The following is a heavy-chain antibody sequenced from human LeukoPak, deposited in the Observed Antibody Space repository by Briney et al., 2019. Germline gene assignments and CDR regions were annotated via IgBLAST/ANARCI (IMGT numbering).Heavy chain of an antibody. CDR1: GFTFSIYW. CDR3: SRHIDWSFAS. D-gene: IGHD3-9*01. J-gene: IGHJ4*02. Sequence: GGSLRLSCAASGFTFSIYWMTWVRQAPGKGLEWVADINPDGSAKYYVDSVKGGFTISRDNAKKSLYMQMNSLRAEDTAVYYCSRHIDWSFASWGQGALVTVSS. CDR2: INPDGSAK. V-gene: IGHV3-7*01.